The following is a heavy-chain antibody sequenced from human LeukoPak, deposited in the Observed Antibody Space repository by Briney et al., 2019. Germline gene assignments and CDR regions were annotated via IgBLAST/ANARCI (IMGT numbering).Heavy chain of an antibody. CDR1: GFTFSSYS. CDR3: ARPQFSYYDILTGSFDY. V-gene: IGHV3-21*01. D-gene: IGHD3-9*01. Sequence: GGSLRLSCAASGFTFSSYSMNWVRQAPGKGLEWVSSISSSSSYIYYADSVKGRFTISRDNSKNTLYLQMNSLRAEDTAVYYCARPQFSYYDILTGSFDYWGQGTLVTVSS. CDR2: ISSSSSYI. J-gene: IGHJ4*02.